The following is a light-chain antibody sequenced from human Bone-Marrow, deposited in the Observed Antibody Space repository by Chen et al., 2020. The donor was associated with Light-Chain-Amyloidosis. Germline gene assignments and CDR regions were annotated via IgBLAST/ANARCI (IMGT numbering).Light chain of an antibody. CDR2: DVS. CDR3: SSYTSSSTLE. Sequence: QSALTQPASVPGSPGQSITISCTGTSSDVGGYNFVSWDQQHPGKAPKLMIYDVSNRPSGVSNRFSGSKSGNTASLTISGLQAEDEADYYGSSYTSSSTLEFGGGTKLTVL. V-gene: IGLV2-14*01. CDR1: SSDVGGYNF. J-gene: IGLJ3*02.